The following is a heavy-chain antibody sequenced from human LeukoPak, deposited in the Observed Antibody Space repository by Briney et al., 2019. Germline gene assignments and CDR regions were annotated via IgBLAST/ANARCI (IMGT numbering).Heavy chain of an antibody. J-gene: IGHJ3*02. Sequence: GGSLRLSCAASGFTFSSYSMNWVRQAPGKGLEYVPAISSNGGSTYYANSVKGRFTISRDNSKNTLYLQMGGLRAEDMAVYYCARVGWHPDDAFDIWGQGTMVTVSS. CDR2: ISSNGGST. CDR3: ARVGWHPDDAFDI. D-gene: IGHD6-19*01. V-gene: IGHV3-64*01. CDR1: GFTFSSYS.